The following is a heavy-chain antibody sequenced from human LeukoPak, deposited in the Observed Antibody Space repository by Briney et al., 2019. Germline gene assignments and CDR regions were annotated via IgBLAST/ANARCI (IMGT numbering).Heavy chain of an antibody. CDR2: INHSGSI. CDR1: GGSFSGYY. D-gene: IGHD4-17*01. V-gene: IGHV4-34*01. J-gene: IGHJ5*02. Sequence: SETLSLTCAVYGGSFSGYYWSWIRQPPGKGLEWMGEINHSGSINYNPSLKSRVTISVDTSKNQFSLKLTSVTAADTAVYYCARGEGATGTTVTTSLDPWGQGTLVTVSP. CDR3: ARGEGATGTTVTTSLDP.